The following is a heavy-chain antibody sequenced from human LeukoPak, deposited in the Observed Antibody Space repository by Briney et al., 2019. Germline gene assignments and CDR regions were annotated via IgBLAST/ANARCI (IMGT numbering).Heavy chain of an antibody. CDR2: ISGSGDST. Sequence: GGSLRLSCAASGFTFSSYAMSWVRQVPGKGLKWVSTISGSGDSTYYADSVKGRFTISRDNSKNTLYLQMNSLRAEDTAVYYCAKDNRYYGSGSSFDYWGQGTLVTVSS. D-gene: IGHD3-10*01. V-gene: IGHV3-23*01. CDR3: AKDNRYYGSGSSFDY. CDR1: GFTFSSYA. J-gene: IGHJ4*02.